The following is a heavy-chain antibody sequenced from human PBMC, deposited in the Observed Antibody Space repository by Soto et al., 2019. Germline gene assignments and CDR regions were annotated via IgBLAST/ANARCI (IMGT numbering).Heavy chain of an antibody. CDR3: ATSSTFGTIKPPDY. V-gene: IGHV1-24*01. CDR1: GYTLSDLS. CDR2: YVPEDGET. J-gene: IGHJ4*02. Sequence: ASVKVSGKVSGYTLSDLSMYWVRQAPGKGLEWMGGYVPEDGETVYAQNFQGRITMTEDAATDTANMELSSLRSDDTAIYYCATSSTFGTIKPPDYWGQGTLVTVSS. D-gene: IGHD3-16*01.